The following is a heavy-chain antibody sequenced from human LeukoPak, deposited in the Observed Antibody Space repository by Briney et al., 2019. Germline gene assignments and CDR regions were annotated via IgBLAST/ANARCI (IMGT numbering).Heavy chain of an antibody. V-gene: IGHV1-46*01. CDR3: ASFGVVTPNTFG. CDR1: GYTFTSYY. J-gene: IGHJ4*02. D-gene: IGHD3-3*01. CDR2: INPSGGST. Sequence: ASVKLSCKASGYTFTSYYMHWVRQAPGQGLEWMGIINPSGGSTSYAQKFQGRVTMTRDTSTSTVYMELSSLSSEDTAVYYCASFGVVTPNTFGWGQGTLVTVSS.